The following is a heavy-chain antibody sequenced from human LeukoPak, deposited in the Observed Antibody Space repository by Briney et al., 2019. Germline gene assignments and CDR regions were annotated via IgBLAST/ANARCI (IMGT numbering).Heavy chain of an antibody. CDR3: ARKDGDL. V-gene: IGHV4-59*08. Sequence: SETLSLTCTVSGGSISNYHWSWIRQPPGKGLEWIGYIYYSGNTDYNPSLKSRVTISLDTSKSQVSLRLSSVTAADTAVYHCARKDGDLWGQGTLVTVSS. CDR2: IYYSGNT. J-gene: IGHJ5*02. CDR1: GGSISNYH.